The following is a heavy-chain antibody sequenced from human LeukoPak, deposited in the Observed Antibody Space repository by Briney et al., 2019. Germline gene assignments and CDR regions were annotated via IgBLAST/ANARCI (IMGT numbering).Heavy chain of an antibody. CDR1: GYTFTGYY. CDR2: MKPNSGNT. D-gene: IGHD3-10*01. Sequence: ASVKVSCKASGYTFTGYYMHWVRQAPGQGLEWMGWMKPNSGNTGYAQKFQGRLTMTRNTSISTTYMELSSLRFDDTAVYYCARGAGAYYTEDWFDPWGQGTLVTVSS. J-gene: IGHJ5*02. CDR3: ARGAGAYYTEDWFDP. V-gene: IGHV1-8*02.